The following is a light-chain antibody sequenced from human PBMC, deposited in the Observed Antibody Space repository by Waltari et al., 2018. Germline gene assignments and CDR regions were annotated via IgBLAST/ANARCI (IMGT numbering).Light chain of an antibody. Sequence: QSALTQPASVSGSPGQSITISCMGTSSDVGGYNFVSWYQQHPGKAPKLMIYDATKRPSGVSNRFSGSKSGNTASLTISGLQAEDEADYYCCSYVGGGTLVFGGGTNVTVL. CDR1: SSDVGGYNF. J-gene: IGLJ2*01. CDR2: DAT. CDR3: CSYVGGGTLV. V-gene: IGLV2-23*01.